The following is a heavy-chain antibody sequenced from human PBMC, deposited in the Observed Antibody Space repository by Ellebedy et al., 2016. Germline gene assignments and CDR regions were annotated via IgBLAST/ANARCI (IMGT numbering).Heavy chain of an antibody. CDR1: GGSISSGDYY. CDR3: ARDLYSSSPGPSYYFDY. V-gene: IGHV4-30-4*01. J-gene: IGHJ4*02. CDR2: IYYSGST. D-gene: IGHD6-6*01. Sequence: SETLSLTCTVSGGSISSGDYYWSWIRQPPGKGLEWIGYIYYSGSTYYNPSLKSRVTISVDTSKNQFSLKLSSVTAADTAVYYCARDLYSSSPGPSYYFDYWGQGTLVTVSS.